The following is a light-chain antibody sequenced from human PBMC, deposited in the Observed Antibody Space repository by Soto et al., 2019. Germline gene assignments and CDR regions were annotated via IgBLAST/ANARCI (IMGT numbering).Light chain of an antibody. CDR1: QSVSSSY. J-gene: IGKJ1*01. V-gene: IGKV3-20*01. CDR3: QQYGSSGT. CDR2: GAS. Sequence: PGERATLSCRASQSVSSSYLAWYQQKPGQAPRLLIYGASDRATGIPDRFSGSGSGTDFTLTISRLEPEDFAVYYCQQYGSSGTFGQGTKVDIK.